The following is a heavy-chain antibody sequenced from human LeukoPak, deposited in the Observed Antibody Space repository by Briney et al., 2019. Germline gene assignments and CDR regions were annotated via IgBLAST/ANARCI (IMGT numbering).Heavy chain of an antibody. V-gene: IGHV3-23*01. D-gene: IGHD2-15*01. CDR3: AKEGIVVVVAATLDAFDI. CDR1: GFTFSSYA. Sequence: GGSLRLSCAASGFTFSSYAMSWVRQAPGKGLEWVSAISGSGGSTYYADSVKGRFTISRDNSKNTLYLQMNSLRAEDTAVYYCAKEGIVVVVAATLDAFDIWGQGTMVTVSS. CDR2: ISGSGGST. J-gene: IGHJ3*02.